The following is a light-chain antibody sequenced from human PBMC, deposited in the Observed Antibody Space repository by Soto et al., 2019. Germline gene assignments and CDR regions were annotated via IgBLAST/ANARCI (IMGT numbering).Light chain of an antibody. V-gene: IGLV2-23*01. CDR2: EGS. Sequence: QSALTQPASVSGSPGQSITISCTGTSSDVGSYNLVSWYQQHPGKAPKLMIYEGSKRPSGVSNRFSGSKSAITASLTISRRQAEEVVADYYCSYAGSSTSVVFGGGTKLTVL. CDR3: CSYAGSSTSVV. CDR1: SSDVGSYNL. J-gene: IGLJ2*01.